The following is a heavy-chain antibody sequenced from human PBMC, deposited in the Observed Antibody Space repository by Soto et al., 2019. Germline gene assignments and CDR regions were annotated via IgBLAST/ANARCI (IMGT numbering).Heavy chain of an antibody. CDR3: ARGGYYGSGSLFDY. J-gene: IGHJ4*02. V-gene: IGHV4-34*01. D-gene: IGHD3-10*01. Sequence: SETLSLTCAVYGGSFSGYYWSWIRQPPGKGLEWMGEINHSGSTNYNPSLKSRVTISVDTSKNQFSLKLSSVNAADTAVYYCARGGYYGSGSLFDYWGQGTLVTVSS. CDR2: INHSGST. CDR1: GGSFSGYY.